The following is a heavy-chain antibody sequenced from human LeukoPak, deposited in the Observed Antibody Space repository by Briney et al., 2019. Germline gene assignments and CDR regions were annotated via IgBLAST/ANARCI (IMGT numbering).Heavy chain of an antibody. J-gene: IGHJ5*02. V-gene: IGHV4-59*11. Sequence: PSATLSLPCRVSGGSISSHHWGWIRPPPGQGLEWIGNIYYSGSTNSNPSLKSRVTISVDTSKNQFSLKMTSVTAADTAMYYCARDQSGGYGWFDPWGQGTLVTVSS. CDR1: GGSISSHH. CDR3: ARDQSGGYGWFDP. CDR2: IYYSGST. D-gene: IGHD5-18*01.